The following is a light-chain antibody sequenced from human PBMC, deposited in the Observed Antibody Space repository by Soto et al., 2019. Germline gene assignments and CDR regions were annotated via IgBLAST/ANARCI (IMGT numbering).Light chain of an antibody. Sequence: DIQMTQSPSTLSASVGDGVTITCRASQSISNYLNWYQQKPGKAPKLLIYAASSLQSGVPSRFSGSGSGTDFTLTISGLEPEDFAVYYCQQYGSSGTFGQGTKVDIK. CDR2: AAS. J-gene: IGKJ1*01. V-gene: IGKV1-39*01. CDR3: QQYGSSGT. CDR1: QSISNY.